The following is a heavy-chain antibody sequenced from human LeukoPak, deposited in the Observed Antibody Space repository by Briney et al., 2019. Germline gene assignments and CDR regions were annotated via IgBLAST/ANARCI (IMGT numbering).Heavy chain of an antibody. Sequence: GGSLRLSCAASGFTFSSYWMHWVRQAPGKGLVWVSGINNDGSSTKYADSVKGRFTISRDNAKNTLYLQTNSLRADDTAVYYCARGQGHGYDIWGQGTMVTVSS. V-gene: IGHV3-74*01. CDR3: ARGQGHGYDI. J-gene: IGHJ3*02. CDR2: INNDGSST. CDR1: GFTFSSYW.